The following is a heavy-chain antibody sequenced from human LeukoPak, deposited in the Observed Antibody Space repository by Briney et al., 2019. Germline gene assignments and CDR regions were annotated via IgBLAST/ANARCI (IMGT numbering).Heavy chain of an antibody. D-gene: IGHD4-17*01. CDR3: ARGTYGYYMDV. Sequence: SETLSLTCSGSNYSISNSLYWGWLRQPPGKGLEWIGSIYRSGSTFYNPPLKSRVTISLDTSKNQFSLKLSSVTAADTAVYFCARGTYGYYMDVWGKGTTVTVSS. CDR1: NYSISNSLY. CDR2: IYRSGST. J-gene: IGHJ6*03. V-gene: IGHV4-38-2*02.